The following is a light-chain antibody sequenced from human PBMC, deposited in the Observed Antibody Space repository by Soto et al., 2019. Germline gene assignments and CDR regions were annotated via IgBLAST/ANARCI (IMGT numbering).Light chain of an antibody. J-gene: IGLJ1*01. V-gene: IGLV2-14*01. CDR2: DVN. CDR3: TSYTAKNTLV. Sequence: QSALTQPASVSGSPGQSITISCSGPTSDIHDFNSISWYRHHPGKAPRLVVYDVNKRPSGISPRFSGSKSGLTASLTISGLQGEDEADYFCTSYTAKNTLVFGTGTKVTV. CDR1: TSDIHDFNS.